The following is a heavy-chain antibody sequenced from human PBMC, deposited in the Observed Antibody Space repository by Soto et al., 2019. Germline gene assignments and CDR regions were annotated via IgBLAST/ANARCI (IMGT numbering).Heavy chain of an antibody. J-gene: IGHJ4*02. CDR1: GFTFSSYG. D-gene: IGHD2-15*01. Sequence: GGSLRLSCAASGFTFSSYGMHWVRQAPGKGLEWVAVISYDGSNKYYADSVKGRFTISRDNSKNTLYLQMNSLRAEDTAVYYCAKGKYGGKGVIDYWGQGTLVTVSS. CDR3: AKGKYGGKGVIDY. V-gene: IGHV3-30*18. CDR2: ISYDGSNK.